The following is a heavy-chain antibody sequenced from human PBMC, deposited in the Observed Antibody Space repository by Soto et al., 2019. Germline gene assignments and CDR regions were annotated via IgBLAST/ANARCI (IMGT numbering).Heavy chain of an antibody. CDR2: TRNKANSYTT. Sequence: EVQLVESGGGLVQPGGSLRLSCAASGFTFSDHYMDWVRQAPGKGLEWVGRTRNKANSYTTEYAVSVKGRFTISRDDSKNSLYLQMNSLKTEDTAVYYCARAQEGSYYFDYWGQGTLVTVSS. CDR3: ARAQEGSYYFDY. J-gene: IGHJ4*02. CDR1: GFTFSDHY. D-gene: IGHD1-26*01. V-gene: IGHV3-72*01.